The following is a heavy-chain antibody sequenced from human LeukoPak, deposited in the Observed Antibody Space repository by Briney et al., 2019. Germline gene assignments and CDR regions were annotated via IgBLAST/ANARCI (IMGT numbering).Heavy chain of an antibody. CDR3: ARRKFLRAVTTFQH. CDR2: INHSGST. D-gene: IGHD2/OR15-2a*01. J-gene: IGHJ1*01. CDR1: GGSISSGSYY. V-gene: IGHV4-61*09. Sequence: SQTLSLTCTVSGGSISSGSYYWSWIRQPAGKGLEWIGEINHSGSTNYNPSLKSRVTISVDTSKNQFSLKLSSVTAADTAVYYCARRKFLRAVTTFQHWGQGTLVTVSS.